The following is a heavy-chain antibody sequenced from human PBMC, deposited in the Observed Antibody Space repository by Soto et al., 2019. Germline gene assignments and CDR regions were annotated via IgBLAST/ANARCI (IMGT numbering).Heavy chain of an antibody. CDR2: IIPIFGTA. Sequence: SVKVSCKASGGTFSSYAISWVRQAPGQGLEWMGGIIPIFGTANYAQKFQGRVTITADESTSTAYMELSSLRSEDTAVYYCARVGTDSSCYYPQDYGGQGTLVTVSS. CDR1: GGTFSSYA. J-gene: IGHJ4*02. D-gene: IGHD3-22*01. V-gene: IGHV1-69*13. CDR3: ARVGTDSSCYYPQDY.